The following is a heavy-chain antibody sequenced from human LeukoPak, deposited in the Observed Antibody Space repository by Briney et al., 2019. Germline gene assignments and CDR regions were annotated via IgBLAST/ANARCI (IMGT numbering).Heavy chain of an antibody. Sequence: GGSLRLSCTASGFTFGDYAMSWVRQAPGKGLEWVGFIRSKAYGGTTEYAASVKGRFTISRDDSKSIAYPQMNSLKTEDTAVYYCTRVGARGAFDIWGQGTMVTVSS. CDR1: GFTFGDYA. CDR2: IRSKAYGGTT. CDR3: TRVGARGAFDI. D-gene: IGHD1-26*01. V-gene: IGHV3-49*04. J-gene: IGHJ3*02.